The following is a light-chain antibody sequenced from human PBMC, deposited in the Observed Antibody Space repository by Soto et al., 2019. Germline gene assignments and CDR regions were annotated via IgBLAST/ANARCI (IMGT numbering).Light chain of an antibody. CDR2: DAS. Sequence: EIVLTQSPATLSLSPGERATLSCRASQSVSSYLAWYQQKPGQAPRLLIYDASNRATCIPARFSGSGSGTDFTLTISSLEPEDFAVYYCHQRSNWPTFGQGTKVDIK. V-gene: IGKV3-11*01. J-gene: IGKJ1*01. CDR3: HQRSNWPT. CDR1: QSVSSY.